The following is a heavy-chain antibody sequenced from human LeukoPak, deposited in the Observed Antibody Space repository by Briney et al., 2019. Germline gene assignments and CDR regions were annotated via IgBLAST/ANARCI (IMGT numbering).Heavy chain of an antibody. J-gene: IGHJ6*03. Sequence: SETLSLTCTVSGGSITSYYWNWIRQPPGKGLEWIGYIYYSGTTKYNPSLKSRVTISLDTSKNQFSLRLSSVTAADMAVYYCAGYTRYGDYGNYYYYMDVWGKGTTVTVSS. CDR3: AGYTRYGDYGNYYYYMDV. CDR2: IYYSGTT. V-gene: IGHV4-59*01. D-gene: IGHD4-17*01. CDR1: GGSITSYY.